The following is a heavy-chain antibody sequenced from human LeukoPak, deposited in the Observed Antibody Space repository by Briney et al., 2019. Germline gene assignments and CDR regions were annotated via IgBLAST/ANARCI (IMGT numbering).Heavy chain of an antibody. Sequence: ASVKVSCKVSGYTLTELSMHWVRQAPGKGLEWMGGFDPEDGETIYAQKFQGRVTMAEDTSTDTAYTELSSLRSEDTAVYYCATKWVGATGDAFDIWGQGTMVTVSS. CDR3: ATKWVGATGDAFDI. D-gene: IGHD1-26*01. V-gene: IGHV1-24*01. CDR1: GYTLTELS. J-gene: IGHJ3*02. CDR2: FDPEDGET.